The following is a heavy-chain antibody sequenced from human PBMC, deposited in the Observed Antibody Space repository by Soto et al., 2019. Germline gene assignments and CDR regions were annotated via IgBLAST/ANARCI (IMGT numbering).Heavy chain of an antibody. Sequence: ASVKVSCKASGYTFTSYDINWVRQATGQGLEWMGWMNPNSGNTGYAQKFQGRVTTTRNTSISTAYMELSSLRSEDTAVYYCARFSATVTTLVGMDVWGQGTTVTVSS. CDR3: ARFSATVTTLVGMDV. CDR1: GYTFTSYD. J-gene: IGHJ6*02. D-gene: IGHD4-4*01. CDR2: MNPNSGNT. V-gene: IGHV1-8*01.